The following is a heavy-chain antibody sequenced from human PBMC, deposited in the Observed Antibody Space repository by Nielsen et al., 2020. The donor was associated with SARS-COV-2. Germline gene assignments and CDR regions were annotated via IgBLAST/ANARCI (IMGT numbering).Heavy chain of an antibody. V-gene: IGHV3-33*08. CDR3: ARAEYKIYYADV. D-gene: IGHD6-6*01. Sequence: GESLKISCAASGFTFSSYAMHWVRQAPGKGLEWVALIRYDGSNKYYADSVKGRFTISRDNSKNTLYLQMNSLRAEDTAVYYCARAEYKIYYADVWGKGTTVTVSS. J-gene: IGHJ6*03. CDR2: IRYDGSNK. CDR1: GFTFSSYA.